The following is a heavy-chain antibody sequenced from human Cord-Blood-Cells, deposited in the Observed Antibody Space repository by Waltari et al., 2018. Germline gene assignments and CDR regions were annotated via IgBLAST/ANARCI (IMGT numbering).Heavy chain of an antibody. Sequence: QVQLVESGGGVVQPGGSLRLSCAASGFTFSSYGMHWVRQAPGKGLEWGAFIRYDGSNKYKAASVKGRFTISRDNSKNTLYLQMNSLRAEDTAVYYCAKVAVLVRGANDYWGQGTLVTVSS. J-gene: IGHJ4*02. CDR3: AKVAVLVRGANDY. D-gene: IGHD3-10*01. CDR2: IRYDGSNK. V-gene: IGHV3-30*02. CDR1: GFTFSSYG.